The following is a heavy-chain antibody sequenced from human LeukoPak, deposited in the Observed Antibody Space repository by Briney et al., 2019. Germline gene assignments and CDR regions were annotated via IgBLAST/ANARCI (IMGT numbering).Heavy chain of an antibody. V-gene: IGHV3-9*01. CDR2: ISWNSGSI. D-gene: IGHD6-13*01. CDR3: AKDVGPTTRIAAAAS. Sequence: PGRSLRLSCAASGFTFDDYAMHWVRQAPGKGLEWVSGISWNSGSIGYADSAKGRFTISRDNAKNSLYLQMNSLRAEDTALYYCAKDVGPTTRIAAAASWGQGTLVTVSS. CDR1: GFTFDDYA. J-gene: IGHJ4*02.